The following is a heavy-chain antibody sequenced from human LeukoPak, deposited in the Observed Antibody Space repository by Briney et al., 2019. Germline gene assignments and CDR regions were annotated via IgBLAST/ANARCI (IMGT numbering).Heavy chain of an antibody. CDR2: ISAYNGNT. V-gene: IGHV1-18*01. CDR1: GYTFTSYG. J-gene: IGHJ5*02. Sequence: GASVKVSCKASGYTFTSYGISWVRQAPGQGLEWMGWISAYNGNTNYAQKLQGRVTMTTDTSTSTAYMGLRSLRSDDTAVYYCARDHVVVVPAANPNWFDPWGQGTLVTVSS. CDR3: ARDHVVVVPAANPNWFDP. D-gene: IGHD2-2*01.